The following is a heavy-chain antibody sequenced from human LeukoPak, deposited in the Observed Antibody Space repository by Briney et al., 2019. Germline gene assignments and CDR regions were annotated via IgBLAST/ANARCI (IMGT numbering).Heavy chain of an antibody. J-gene: IGHJ4*02. CDR1: GGTFSSYA. V-gene: IGHV1-69*13. CDR2: IIPIFGTA. Sequence: GASVKVSCKASGGTFSSYAISWVRQAPGQGLEWMGGIIPIFGTANYAQKFQGRVTITADESTSTAYMELSSLRSEDTAVYCCARGTGGQLWSPGDYWGQGTLVTVSS. CDR3: ARGTGGQLWSPGDY. D-gene: IGHD5-18*01.